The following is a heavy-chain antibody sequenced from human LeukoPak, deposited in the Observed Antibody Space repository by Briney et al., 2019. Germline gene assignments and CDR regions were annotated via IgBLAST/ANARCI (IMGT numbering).Heavy chain of an antibody. CDR1: GFTFSNAW. Sequence: GGSLRLSCAASGFTFSNAWMSWVRQAPGKGLEWVGRIKSKTDGGTTDYAAPVKGRFTISRDDSKNTLYLQMNSLKTEDTAVYYCTTEDPTVVTPYSGSDAFDIWGQGTMVTVSS. J-gene: IGHJ3*02. CDR3: TTEDPTVVTPYSGSDAFDI. CDR2: IKSKTDGGTT. V-gene: IGHV3-15*01. D-gene: IGHD4-23*01.